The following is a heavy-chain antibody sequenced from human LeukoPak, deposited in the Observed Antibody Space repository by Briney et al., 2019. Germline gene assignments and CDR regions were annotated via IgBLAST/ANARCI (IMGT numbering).Heavy chain of an antibody. V-gene: IGHV1-46*01. CDR2: INPSGGSA. CDR1: GYTFTSNY. D-gene: IGHD5-18*01. Sequence: ASVKVSCKASGYTFTSNYMHWVRQAPGQGLEWMGIINPSGGSASYAQKFQGRVTMTRDTSTSTVYMELSSLRSEDMAVYYCARAVDTATYYFDYWGQGTLVTVSS. CDR3: ARAVDTATYYFDY. J-gene: IGHJ4*02.